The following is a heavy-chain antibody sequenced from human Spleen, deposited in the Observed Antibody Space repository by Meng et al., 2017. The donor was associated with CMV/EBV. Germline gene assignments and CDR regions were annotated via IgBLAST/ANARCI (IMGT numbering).Heavy chain of an antibody. Sequence: ASVKVSCKASGYPFSTYGISWVRQAPGQGLEWMGWISAYNGNTNYAQRLQGRVTMTTDTSTSTAYMELRSLRSDDTAVYYCARGSYEGWFDPWGQGTLVTVSS. CDR2: ISAYNGNT. CDR3: ARGSYEGWFDP. J-gene: IGHJ5*02. V-gene: IGHV1-18*01. CDR1: GYPFSTYG. D-gene: IGHD3-16*01.